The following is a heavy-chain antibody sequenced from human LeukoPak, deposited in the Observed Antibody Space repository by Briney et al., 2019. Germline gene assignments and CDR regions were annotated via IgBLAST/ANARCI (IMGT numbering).Heavy chain of an antibody. CDR1: GGTFSSYA. V-gene: IGHV1-69*05. CDR3: ARGENRGYCSGGSCYLNWFDP. D-gene: IGHD2-15*01. Sequence: GASVKVSCKASGGTFSSYAISWVRQAPGQGLEWMGRIIPTFGTANYAQKFQGRVTITTDESTSTAYMELSSLRSEDTAVYYCARGENRGYCSGGSCYLNWFDPWGQGTLVTVSS. CDR2: IIPTFGTA. J-gene: IGHJ5*02.